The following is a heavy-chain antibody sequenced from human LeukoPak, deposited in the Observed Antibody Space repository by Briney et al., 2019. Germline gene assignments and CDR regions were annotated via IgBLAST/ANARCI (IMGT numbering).Heavy chain of an antibody. D-gene: IGHD3-22*01. J-gene: IGHJ1*01. V-gene: IGHV3-74*01. Sequence: AGSLTLSCAASGFTFSRYWMHWVRQAPGKGLVWVSRIKSDGNTNYADSVKGRFTISRDNAKNTVSLQMNSLRAEDTGVYFCARAPSEIGGYYPEYFRHWGQGTLVTVSS. CDR3: ARAPSEIGGYYPEYFRH. CDR1: GFTFSRYW. CDR2: IKSDGNT.